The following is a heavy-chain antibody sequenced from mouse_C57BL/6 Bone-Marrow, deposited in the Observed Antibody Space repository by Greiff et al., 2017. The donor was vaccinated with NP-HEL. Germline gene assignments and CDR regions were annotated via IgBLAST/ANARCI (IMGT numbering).Heavy chain of an antibody. Sequence: LEESGAELVKPGASVKMSCKASGYTFTTYPIEWMKQNHGKSLEWIGNFHPYNDDTKYNEKFKGKATLTVEKSSSTVYLELSRLTSDDSAVYYCARGGYYSNSYAMDYWGQGTSVTVSS. CDR1: GYTFTTYP. CDR2: FHPYNDDT. D-gene: IGHD2-5*01. V-gene: IGHV1-47*01. J-gene: IGHJ4*01. CDR3: ARGGYYSNSYAMDY.